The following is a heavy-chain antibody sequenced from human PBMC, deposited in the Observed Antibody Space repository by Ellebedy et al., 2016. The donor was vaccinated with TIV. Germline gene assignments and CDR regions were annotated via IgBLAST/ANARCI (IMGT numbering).Heavy chain of an antibody. Sequence: SETLSLTXTVSGGSVSSGSYYWSWIRQPPGKGLEWIGFIYYSGSTNYNPSLKCRVTISVDTSKNQFSLKLSSVTAADTAVYYCARSVGATDYWGQGTLVTVSS. CDR3: ARSVGATDY. J-gene: IGHJ4*02. D-gene: IGHD1-26*01. CDR1: GGSVSSGSYY. V-gene: IGHV4-61*01. CDR2: IYYSGST.